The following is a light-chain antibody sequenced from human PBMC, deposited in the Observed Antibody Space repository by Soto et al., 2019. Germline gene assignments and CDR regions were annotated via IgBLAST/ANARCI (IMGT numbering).Light chain of an antibody. J-gene: IGKJ5*01. CDR3: QQRSNWPLT. V-gene: IGKV3-11*01. CDR1: QSVSSY. CDR2: DAS. Sequence: EIVLTQSPATLSLSPVERATLSCRASQSVSSYSAWYQQKPGQAPRLLIYDASNRATGIPARFSGSGSGPDFTLTISSLEPEDFAVYYCQQRSNWPLTFGQGTRLEI.